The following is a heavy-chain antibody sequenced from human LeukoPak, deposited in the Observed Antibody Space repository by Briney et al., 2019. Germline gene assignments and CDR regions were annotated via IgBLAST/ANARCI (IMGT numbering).Heavy chain of an antibody. CDR1: GFTFSSYE. Sequence: PGGSLRLSCAASGFTFSSYEMNWVRQAPGKGLEWVSYISSSGSTIYYADSVKGRFTISRDNAKNSLFLQMNSLRAEDTAVYFCARDPLQLWSFDYWGQGTLVTVSS. V-gene: IGHV3-48*03. D-gene: IGHD5-18*01. CDR2: ISSSGSTI. CDR3: ARDPLQLWSFDY. J-gene: IGHJ4*02.